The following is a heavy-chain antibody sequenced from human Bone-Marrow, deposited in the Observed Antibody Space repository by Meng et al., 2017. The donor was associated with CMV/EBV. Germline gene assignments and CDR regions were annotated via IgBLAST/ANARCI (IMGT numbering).Heavy chain of an antibody. CDR2: IEFNTNT. Sequence: SETLSLTCTVSGASFSSNTYFFWAWFRQPPGKGLQWIGSIEFNTNTFYNPSLKSRLTISVDTSKVQLFLRLTSVSAADTATYFCARRRKQGGFGPWGPGMGVTVSS. CDR1: GASFSSNTYF. CDR3: ARRRKQGGFGP. J-gene: IGHJ5*02. V-gene: IGHV4-39*01.